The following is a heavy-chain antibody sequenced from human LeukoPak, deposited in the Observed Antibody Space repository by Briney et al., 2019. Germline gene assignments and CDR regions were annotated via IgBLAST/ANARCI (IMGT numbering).Heavy chain of an antibody. D-gene: IGHD3-3*01. Sequence: SETLSLTCTVSGGSISGYHWSWVRQPPGKGLEGIGFIYYTGSTNYNPSLNSRVTISVDTTKNRFSLKLSSVTAADTAVYYCARGDFWSGYLVDYWGQGTLVTVSS. CDR1: GGSISGYH. V-gene: IGHV4-59*12. CDR2: IYYTGST. CDR3: ARGDFWSGYLVDY. J-gene: IGHJ4*02.